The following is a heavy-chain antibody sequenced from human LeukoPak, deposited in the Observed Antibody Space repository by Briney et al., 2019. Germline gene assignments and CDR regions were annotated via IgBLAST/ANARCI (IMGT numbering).Heavy chain of an antibody. CDR2: IWYDGSNK. Sequence: GGSLRLSCAASGFTFSSYGMHWVRQAPGKGLEWVAVIWYDGSNKYYADSVKGRFTISRDNSKNTLYLQMNSLRAEDTAVYYCARDLQYYMNYYYYGMDVWGQGTTVTVSS. D-gene: IGHD4-4*01. V-gene: IGHV3-33*01. CDR1: GFTFSSYG. CDR3: ARDLQYYMNYYYYGMDV. J-gene: IGHJ6*02.